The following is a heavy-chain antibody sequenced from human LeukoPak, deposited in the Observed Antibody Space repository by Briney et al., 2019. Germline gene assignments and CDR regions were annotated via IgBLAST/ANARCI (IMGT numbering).Heavy chain of an antibody. D-gene: IGHD3-10*01. CDR3: AKSLYGSGSYYNWFDP. V-gene: IGHV4-39*07. CDR2: IYYSGST. CDR1: GGSISSSSYY. J-gene: IGHJ5*02. Sequence: DPSETLPLTCTVSGGSISSSSYYWGWIRQPPGKGLEWIGSIYYSGSTYYNPSLKRRVTMSLDTSKNQFSLKLSSVTAADTAVYYCAKSLYGSGSYYNWFDPWGQGTLVTVSS.